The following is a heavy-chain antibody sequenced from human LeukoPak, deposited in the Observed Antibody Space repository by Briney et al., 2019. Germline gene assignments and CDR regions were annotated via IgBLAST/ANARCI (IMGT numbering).Heavy chain of an antibody. Sequence: GGSLRLSCAASGFTFSTYWMSWVRQAPGKGLEWVASLKQDGSEKHYVDSVKGRFTISRDNAKNSLYLQMNSLRPEDTAVYYCARYGYNSALDYWGQGTLVTVSS. V-gene: IGHV3-7*04. J-gene: IGHJ4*02. CDR1: GFTFSTYW. CDR3: ARYGYNSALDY. D-gene: IGHD6-19*01. CDR2: LKQDGSEK.